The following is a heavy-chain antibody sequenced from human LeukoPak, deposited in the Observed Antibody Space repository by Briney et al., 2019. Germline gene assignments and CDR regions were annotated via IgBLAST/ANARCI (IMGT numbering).Heavy chain of an antibody. CDR2: IYSGGST. Sequence: GGSLRLSCAASGFTVSSNYMSWVRQAPGKGLEWVSVIYSGGSTYYADSVKGRFTISRDNSKNTLYLQMNSLRAEDTAVYYCAKGEAAAAWFDPWGQGTLVTVSS. CDR3: AKGEAAAAWFDP. J-gene: IGHJ5*02. D-gene: IGHD6-13*01. CDR1: GFTVSSNY. V-gene: IGHV3-66*01.